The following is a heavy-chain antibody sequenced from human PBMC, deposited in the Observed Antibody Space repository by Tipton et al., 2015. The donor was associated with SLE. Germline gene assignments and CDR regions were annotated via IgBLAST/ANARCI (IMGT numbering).Heavy chain of an antibody. CDR3: ARQATVATITRAYWFDP. V-gene: IGHV4-59*08. CDR2: IYYSGST. CDR1: GGYISSYY. J-gene: IGHJ5*02. D-gene: IGHD5-12*01. Sequence: TLSLTCTVYGGYISSYYWSWIRQPPGKGLEWIGSIYYSGSTYYNPSLKSRVTISVDTAKNQFSLILSSVTAADTAVYYCARQATVATITRAYWFDPWGQGTLVTVSS.